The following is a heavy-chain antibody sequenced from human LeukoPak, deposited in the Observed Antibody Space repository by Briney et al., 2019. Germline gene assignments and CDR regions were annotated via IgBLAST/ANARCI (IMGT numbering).Heavy chain of an antibody. Sequence: SETLSLTCTVSGGSISSSSHYWGWIRQPPGKGLEWMGSIYYSGSTYHNPSVKSRVTISVDTSKNQFSLKLSSVTAADTAVYYCARHNYYGSGTYYNIDDRSFDYWGQGTLVTVSS. J-gene: IGHJ4*02. CDR3: ARHNYYGSGTYYNIDDRSFDY. CDR1: GGSISSSSHY. V-gene: IGHV4-39*01. D-gene: IGHD3-10*01. CDR2: IYYSGST.